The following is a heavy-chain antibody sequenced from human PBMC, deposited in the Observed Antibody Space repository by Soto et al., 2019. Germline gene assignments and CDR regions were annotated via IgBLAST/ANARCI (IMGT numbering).Heavy chain of an antibody. J-gene: IGHJ4*02. CDR3: AREQSAQLPGGGFDY. Sequence: EVQLVESGGGLVQPGGSLRLSCAASGFTFSSYSMNWVRQAPGKGLEWVSYISSSSSTIYYADSVKGRFTISRDNAKNSLYLQMNSLRDEDTAVYYCAREQSAQLPGGGFDYWGQGTLVTVSS. V-gene: IGHV3-48*02. CDR2: ISSSSSTI. CDR1: GFTFSSYS. D-gene: IGHD5-18*01.